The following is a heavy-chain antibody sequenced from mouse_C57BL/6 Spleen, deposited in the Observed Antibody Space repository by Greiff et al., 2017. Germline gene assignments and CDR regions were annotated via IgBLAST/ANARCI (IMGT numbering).Heavy chain of an antibody. CDR1: GYTFTSYW. CDR3: ARTTVVATDAMDY. D-gene: IGHD1-1*01. J-gene: IGHJ4*01. V-gene: IGHV1-53*01. CDR2: INPSNGGT. Sequence: QVQLQQPGTELVKPGASVKLSCKASGYTFTSYWMHWVKQRPGQGLEWIGNINPSNGGTNYNEKFKSKATLTVDKSSSTAYRQLSSLTSEDSAVYYCARTTVVATDAMDYWGQGTSVTVSS.